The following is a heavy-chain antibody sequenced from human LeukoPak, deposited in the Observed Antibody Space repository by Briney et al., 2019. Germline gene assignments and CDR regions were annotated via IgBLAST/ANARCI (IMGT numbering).Heavy chain of an antibody. CDR1: GGSISSYY. J-gene: IGHJ4*02. CDR3: ARSGYYDFWSGYYVY. V-gene: IGHV4-59*01. CDR2: IYYSGSV. D-gene: IGHD3-3*01. Sequence: RPSETLSLTCSVSGGSISSYYWSWIRQPPGKGLEWIGYIYYSGSVSYNPSLKGRVTMSADASNNQFSLNLTSVTAADTAVYFCARSGYYDFWSGYYVYWGQGTLVTVSS.